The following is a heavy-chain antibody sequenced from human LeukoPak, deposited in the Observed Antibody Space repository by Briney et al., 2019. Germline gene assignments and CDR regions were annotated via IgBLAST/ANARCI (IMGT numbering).Heavy chain of an antibody. Sequence: PGGSLRLSCAASGFTFSSYAMSWVRQAPGKGLEWVSLISGGGGSTYSADSVKGRFSISRDNSKNTLYLQMNSLRAEDTAVYYCAKARGFSGSYIDYWGQGTLVTVSS. D-gene: IGHD1-26*01. CDR2: ISGGGGST. CDR1: GFTFSSYA. CDR3: AKARGFSGSYIDY. J-gene: IGHJ4*02. V-gene: IGHV3-23*01.